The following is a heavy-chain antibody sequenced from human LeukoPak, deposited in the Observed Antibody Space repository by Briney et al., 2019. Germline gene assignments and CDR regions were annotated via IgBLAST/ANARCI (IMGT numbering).Heavy chain of an antibody. J-gene: IGHJ4*02. Sequence: PGGSLRLSCAASGFTFSSYGMSWVRQAPGKGLEWVSAISGSGGSTYYADSVKGRFTISRDNSKNTLYLQMNSLRAEDTAVYYCARDRGAGSIGFDYWGQGTLVTVSS. V-gene: IGHV3-23*01. CDR3: ARDRGAGSIGFDY. CDR2: ISGSGGST. D-gene: IGHD6-19*01. CDR1: GFTFSSYG.